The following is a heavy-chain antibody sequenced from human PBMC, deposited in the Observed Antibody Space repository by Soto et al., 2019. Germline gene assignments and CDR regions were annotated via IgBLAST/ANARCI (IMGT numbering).Heavy chain of an antibody. CDR2: IKEDGSEI. CDR3: ARVVSGRDYGDSIDC. V-gene: IGHV3-7*03. D-gene: IGHD4-17*01. J-gene: IGHJ4*02. Sequence: VGSLRLSCVASGFTFSRYWLTWVRQAPGKGLEWLANIKEDGSEIYYVDSVKGRLTTSRDNAKNSLYLQMNSLRAEDTAVYYCARVVSGRDYGDSIDCWGRGTLVTVSS. CDR1: GFTFSRYW.